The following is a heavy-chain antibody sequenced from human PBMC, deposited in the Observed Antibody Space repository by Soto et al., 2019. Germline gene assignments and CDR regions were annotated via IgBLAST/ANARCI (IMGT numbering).Heavy chain of an antibody. CDR3: AKDWSVAGLYYSDY. D-gene: IGHD6-19*01. J-gene: IGHJ4*02. CDR1: VFNFRSYG. V-gene: IGHV3-23*01. CDR2: ITASGGNT. Sequence: GGSLRLSCTASVFNFRSYGMSLVRQAPGKGLEWVSGITASGGNTYYTDSVKGRFTISRDNSKNTLYLQMSGLRVEDTAVFHCAKDWSVAGLYYSDYWGQGTLVTVSS.